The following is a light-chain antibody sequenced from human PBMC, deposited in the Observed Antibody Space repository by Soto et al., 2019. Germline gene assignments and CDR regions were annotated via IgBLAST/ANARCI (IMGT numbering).Light chain of an antibody. CDR2: GAS. CDR3: QQCGPSLKYT. Sequence: EVVLTQSPDTLSLSPGERATLSCRASQAVTGNYLAWYQQKPGQAPRLLIYGASNRATGIPDRFSGSGSGTDFTLTISRLEPEYFAVYYCQQCGPSLKYTFGQGTKLEIK. CDR1: QAVTGNY. J-gene: IGKJ2*01. V-gene: IGKV3-20*01.